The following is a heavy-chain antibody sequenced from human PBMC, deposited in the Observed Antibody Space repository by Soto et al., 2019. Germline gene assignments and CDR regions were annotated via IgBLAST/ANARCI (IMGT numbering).Heavy chain of an antibody. Sequence: EVQLVESGGGLVQPGGSLRLSCVDSGFTFSSYWMSWVRQAPVKGLEWVGNIKQEGSEENYVDSVKGRFTISRDNAKNSMYLKMNSLRAEDTAVYYCARIAASGRGWDVWGQGTTVVVSS. CDR2: IKQEGSEE. CDR1: GFTFSSYW. J-gene: IGHJ6*02. D-gene: IGHD6-13*01. CDR3: ARIAASGRGWDV. V-gene: IGHV3-7*01.